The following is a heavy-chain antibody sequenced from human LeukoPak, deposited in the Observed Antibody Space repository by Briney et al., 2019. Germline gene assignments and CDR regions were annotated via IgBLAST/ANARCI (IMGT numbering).Heavy chain of an antibody. CDR2: IRYDGSNK. D-gene: IGHD6-19*01. V-gene: IGHV3-30*02. J-gene: IGHJ4*02. CDR1: GFTFSSYG. CDR3: ARELESAVAAIDY. Sequence: GGTLRLSCAASGFTFSSYGMHWVRQAPGKGLERVAFIRYDGSNKYYADSVKGRFTISRDNSKNSLYLQMNSLRAEDTAVYYCARELESAVAAIDYWGQGTLVTVSS.